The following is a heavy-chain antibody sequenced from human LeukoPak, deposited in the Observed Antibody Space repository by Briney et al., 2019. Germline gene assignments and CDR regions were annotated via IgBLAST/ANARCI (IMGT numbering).Heavy chain of an antibody. Sequence: PGGSLRLSCAASGFTFSSYAMHWVRQAPGKGREYVSAISSNGGSTYYANSVKGRFTISRDNSKNTLYLQMGSLRAEDMAVYYCARGVVITTNYFDYWGQGTLVTVSS. CDR2: ISSNGGST. V-gene: IGHV3-64*01. D-gene: IGHD3-22*01. J-gene: IGHJ4*02. CDR1: GFTFSSYA. CDR3: ARGVVITTNYFDY.